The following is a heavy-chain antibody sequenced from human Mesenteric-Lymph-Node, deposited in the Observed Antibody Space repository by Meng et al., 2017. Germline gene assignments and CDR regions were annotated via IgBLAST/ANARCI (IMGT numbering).Heavy chain of an antibody. Sequence: GSLRLSCTVSRASVSSGDYYWSWIRQPPGKGLEWIGFIYYNGRTNYNPSLKSRVTISVDTSQNQFSLKLSSVTAADTAVYYCARDGRGNGWYYFDNWGQGTLVTVSS. CDR3: ARDGRGNGWYYFDN. CDR1: RASVSSGDYY. V-gene: IGHV4-61*08. J-gene: IGHJ4*02. CDR2: IYYNGRT. D-gene: IGHD6-19*01.